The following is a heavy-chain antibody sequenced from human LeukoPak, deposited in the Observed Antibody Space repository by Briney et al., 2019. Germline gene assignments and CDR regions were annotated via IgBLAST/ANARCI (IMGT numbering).Heavy chain of an antibody. V-gene: IGHV1-69*05. CDR3: ARGTIAATRIYYYMDV. CDR1: GGTFSSYA. D-gene: IGHD6-13*01. Sequence: SVKVSCKASGGTFSSYAISWVRQAPGQWLEWMGGIIPIFGTANYAQKFQGRVTITTDESTSTAYMELSSLRSEDTAVYYCARGTIAATRIYYYMDVWGKGTTVTVSS. J-gene: IGHJ6*03. CDR2: IIPIFGTA.